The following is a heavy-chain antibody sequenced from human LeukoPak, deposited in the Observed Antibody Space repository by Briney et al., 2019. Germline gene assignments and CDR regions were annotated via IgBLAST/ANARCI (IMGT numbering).Heavy chain of an antibody. J-gene: IGHJ3*02. CDR3: ARGDGATPPDAFDI. V-gene: IGHV3-21*01. D-gene: IGHD3-10*01. Sequence: GGSLRLSSGASGFSFSSYSMNWVRQAPGKGLQWVSSISSSSSYIYYPDSVKGRFTISRDNAKNSLYLQMNSLRGEDTAVYYCARGDGATPPDAFDIWGKGTMVTVSS. CDR1: GFSFSSYS. CDR2: ISSSSSYI.